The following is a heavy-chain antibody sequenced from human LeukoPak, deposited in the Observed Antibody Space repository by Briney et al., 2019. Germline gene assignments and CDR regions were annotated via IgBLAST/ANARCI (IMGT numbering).Heavy chain of an antibody. J-gene: IGHJ6*03. CDR2: IWYDGSNK. V-gene: IGHV3-33*06. CDR1: GFTFSSYG. CDR3: AKPRGPYYYYYYMDV. D-gene: IGHD3-16*01. Sequence: PGGSLRLSCAASGFTFSSYGMHWVRQAPGKGLEWVAVIWYDGSNKYYADSVKGRFTISRDNSKNTLYLQMNSLRAEDTAVYYCAKPRGPYYYYYYMDVWAKGPRSPSP.